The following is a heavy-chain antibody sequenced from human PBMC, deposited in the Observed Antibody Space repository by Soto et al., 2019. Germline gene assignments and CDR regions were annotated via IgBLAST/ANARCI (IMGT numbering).Heavy chain of an antibody. J-gene: IGHJ6*02. CDR2: INDSGTT. D-gene: IGHD1-26*01. V-gene: IGHV4-34*01. CDR1: GGSFSGFY. Sequence: SETLALTCAIYGGSFSGFYLSWIRQPPGKGLEWIVEINDSGTTNYNPSLKSRVTISADTSKNQFSLKLRSVTAADTAVYYCARAGREGSSYYYYYGMDVWGQGTTVTVSS. CDR3: ARAGREGSSYYYYYGMDV.